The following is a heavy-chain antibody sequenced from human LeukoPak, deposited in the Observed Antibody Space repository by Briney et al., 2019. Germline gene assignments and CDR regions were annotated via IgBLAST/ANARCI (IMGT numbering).Heavy chain of an antibody. V-gene: IGHV3-23*01. CDR1: GFTFSSYA. CDR2: ISGSGGST. Sequence: GGSLRLSCAASGFTFSSYAMSWVRQAPGKGLEWVSAISGSGGSTYYADSVKGRFTISRDNSKNTLYLQMNSLRAEDTAVYYCAKVPYYDFWSGYYKQYHFDYWGQGTLVTVSS. J-gene: IGHJ4*02. CDR3: AKVPYYDFWSGYYKQYHFDY. D-gene: IGHD3-3*01.